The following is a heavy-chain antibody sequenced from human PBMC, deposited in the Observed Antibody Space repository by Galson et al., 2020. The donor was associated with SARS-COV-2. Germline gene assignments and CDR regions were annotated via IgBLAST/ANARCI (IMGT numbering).Heavy chain of an antibody. D-gene: IGHD2-21*01. J-gene: IGHJ3*02. CDR3: ATRVLVIANATPDLDAFDI. Sequence: SETLSLTCTVSGGSISSSSYYWGWIRQPPGKGLEWIGSIYYSGSTYYNPSLKSRVTISVDTSKNQFSLKLSSVTAADTAVYYCATRVLVIANATPDLDAFDIWGQGTMVTVSS. V-gene: IGHV4-39*07. CDR2: IYYSGST. CDR1: GGSISSSSYY.